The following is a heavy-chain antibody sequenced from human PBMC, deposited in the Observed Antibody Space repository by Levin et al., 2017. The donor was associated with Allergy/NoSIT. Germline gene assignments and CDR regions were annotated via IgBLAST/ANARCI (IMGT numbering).Heavy chain of an antibody. CDR2: IIPILGIA. D-gene: IGHD1-26*01. Sequence: SVKVSCKASGGTFSSYAISWVRQAPGQGLEWMGRIIPILGIANYAQKFQGRVTITADKSTSTAYMELSSLRSEDTAVYYCARADREWELARNYYYYGMDVWGQGTTVTVSS. V-gene: IGHV1-69*04. CDR3: ARADREWELARNYYYYGMDV. J-gene: IGHJ6*02. CDR1: GGTFSSYA.